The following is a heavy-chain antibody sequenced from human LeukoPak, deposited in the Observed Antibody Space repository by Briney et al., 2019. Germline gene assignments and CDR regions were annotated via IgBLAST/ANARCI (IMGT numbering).Heavy chain of an antibody. J-gene: IGHJ4*02. D-gene: IGHD4-17*01. Sequence: PGESLTLSCPASGFTFISYSMNWVRQPPGKVLEWVASIISSSTYIYYADSVKGPFTISRHNAKNSLYMQINSLIAKHTSVYYCAREGTYGDYVGYWGQGTLVTVSS. CDR1: GFTFISYS. CDR3: AREGTYGDYVGY. CDR2: IISSSTYI. V-gene: IGHV3-21*01.